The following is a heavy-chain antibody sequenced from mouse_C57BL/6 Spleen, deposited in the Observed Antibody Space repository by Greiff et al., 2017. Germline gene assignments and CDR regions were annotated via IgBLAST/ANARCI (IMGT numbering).Heavy chain of an antibody. V-gene: IGHV14-2*01. CDR1: GFNIKDYY. Sequence: EVQLQQSGAELVKPGASVKLSCTASGFNIKDYYMHWVKQRTEQGLEWIGRIDPEDGETEYAPKFQGKATITADTSSNTAYLQLSSLTSEDTAVYYCARLRELYYFDYWGQGTTLTVSS. CDR3: ARLRELYYFDY. J-gene: IGHJ2*01. D-gene: IGHD1-1*01. CDR2: IDPEDGET.